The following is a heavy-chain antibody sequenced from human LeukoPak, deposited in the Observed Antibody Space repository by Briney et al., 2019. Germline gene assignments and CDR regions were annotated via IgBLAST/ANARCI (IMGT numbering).Heavy chain of an antibody. CDR1: GVSISSYY. CDR2: MYYSGST. V-gene: IGHV4-59*01. D-gene: IGHD1-26*01. J-gene: IGHJ3*02. Sequence: SETLSLTCTVSGVSISSYYWSWIRQPPGKGLEWIGYMYYSGSTNYNPSLKSRVTISVDTYKNQFSLKLNSVTAADTAVYYCARNRYLDAFDIWGQGTMVTVSP. CDR3: ARNRYLDAFDI.